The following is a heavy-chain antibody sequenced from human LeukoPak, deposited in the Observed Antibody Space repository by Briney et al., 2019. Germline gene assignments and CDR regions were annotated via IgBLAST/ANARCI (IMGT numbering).Heavy chain of an antibody. Sequence: QPGGSLRLSCAASGFTFSTYAMSWVRQAPGKGLEWVSAISGSGGRTYYADSVKGRFTVSRDNSKNTLYLQMNSLRAEDTAVYYCALHYDSSGYRKFDYWGQGTLVTVSS. CDR2: ISGSGGRT. D-gene: IGHD3-22*01. J-gene: IGHJ4*02. CDR3: ALHYDSSGYRKFDY. V-gene: IGHV3-23*01. CDR1: GFTFSTYA.